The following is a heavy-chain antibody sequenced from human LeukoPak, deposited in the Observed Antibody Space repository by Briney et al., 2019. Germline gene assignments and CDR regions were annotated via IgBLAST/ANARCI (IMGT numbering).Heavy chain of an antibody. V-gene: IGHV3-30-3*01. J-gene: IGHJ4*02. D-gene: IGHD2-2*01. CDR2: ISYDGSNK. CDR3: AREWENIVVVPAATSLDY. CDR1: GFTFSSYA. Sequence: GGSLRLSRAASGFTFSSYAMHWVRQAPGKGLEWVAVISYDGSNKYYADSVKGRFTISRDNSKNTLYLQMNSLRAEDTAVYYCAREWENIVVVPAATSLDYWGQGTLVTVSS.